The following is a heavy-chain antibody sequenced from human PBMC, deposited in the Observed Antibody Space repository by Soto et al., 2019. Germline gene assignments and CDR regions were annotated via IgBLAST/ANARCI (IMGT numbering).Heavy chain of an antibody. J-gene: IGHJ6*02. V-gene: IGHV1-69*02. D-gene: IGHD3-9*01. CDR2: IIPILGIA. CDR3: ARGADYDILPGYRFCYYDGMDV. CDR1: GGTFSSYT. Sequence: QVQLVQSGAEVKKPGSSVKVSCKASGGTFSSYTISWVRQAPGQGREWMGRIIPILGIANYAQKFQGRVTITADKSTSTAYMELTSLRSEDAAVYYCARGADYDILPGYRFCYYDGMDVWGRGTTVTVSS.